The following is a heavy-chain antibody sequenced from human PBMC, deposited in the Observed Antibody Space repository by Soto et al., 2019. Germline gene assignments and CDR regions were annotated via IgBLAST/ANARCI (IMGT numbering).Heavy chain of an antibody. Sequence: SETLSLTCAVYGGSFSGYYWSWIRQPPGKGLEWIGEINHSGSTNYNPSLKSRVTISVDTSKNQFSLKLSSVTAADTAVYYCARRGKIAARRDGAFDIWGQGTMVTVSS. CDR1: GGSFSGYY. J-gene: IGHJ3*02. D-gene: IGHD6-6*01. V-gene: IGHV4-34*01. CDR3: ARRGKIAARRDGAFDI. CDR2: INHSGST.